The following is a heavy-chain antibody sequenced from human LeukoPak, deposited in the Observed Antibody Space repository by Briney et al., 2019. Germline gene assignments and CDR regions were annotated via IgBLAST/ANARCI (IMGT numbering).Heavy chain of an antibody. CDR2: ISSSGRTI. CDR1: GFTFSNYA. Sequence: PGGSLRLSCAASGFTFSNYALTWVRQAPGKGLEWVSYISSSGRTIYYAESVKGRFTISRDNAKNSLYLQMNSLRAEDTAVYYCARVASRGQEDYWGQGTLVTVSS. J-gene: IGHJ4*02. CDR3: ARVASRGQEDY. V-gene: IGHV3-48*03. D-gene: IGHD5-12*01.